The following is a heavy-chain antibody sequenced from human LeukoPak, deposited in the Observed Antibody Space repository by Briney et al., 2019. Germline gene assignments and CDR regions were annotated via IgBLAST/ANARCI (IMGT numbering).Heavy chain of an antibody. Sequence: PSETLSLTCTVSGGSITSYYWNWIRQPPGKGLEWIGYRHYSGTTDYNPSLRSRVTISIDTSKNQSSLRLTAVTAADTAVYYCGRTSPVSDYWGQGTLVTVSS. CDR2: RHYSGTT. J-gene: IGHJ4*02. V-gene: IGHV4-59*01. CDR1: GGSITSYY. CDR3: GRTSPVSDY.